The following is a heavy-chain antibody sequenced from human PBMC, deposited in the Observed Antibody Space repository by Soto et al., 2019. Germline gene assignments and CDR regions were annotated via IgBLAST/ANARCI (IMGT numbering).Heavy chain of an antibody. D-gene: IGHD4-4*01. Sequence: QVQLMQSGAEVKKPGASVKVSCKASGYTFTNYGISWVRQAPGQGLEWMGWMNAYNGNTNYAQKVQGRVTMTTDTSTNTAYMELKSLRSDDTAVYFCARAKTPTESEYWGQGTLVTVSS. CDR2: MNAYNGNT. CDR3: ARAKTPTESEY. CDR1: GYTFTNYG. J-gene: IGHJ4*02. V-gene: IGHV1-18*01.